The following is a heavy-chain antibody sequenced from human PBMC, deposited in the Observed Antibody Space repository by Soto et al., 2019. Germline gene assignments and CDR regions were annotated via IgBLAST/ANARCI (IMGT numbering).Heavy chain of an antibody. V-gene: IGHV3-21*01. CDR3: ARVHYYDSSGYSH. Sequence: LRLSCAASGFTFSWYSMNWVRQAPGKGLEWVSSISSSSSYIYYADSVKGRFTISRDNAKNSLYLQMNSLRAEDTAVYYCARVHYYDSSGYSHWGQGTLVTVSS. D-gene: IGHD3-22*01. CDR1: GFTFSWYS. CDR2: ISSSSSYI. J-gene: IGHJ4*02.